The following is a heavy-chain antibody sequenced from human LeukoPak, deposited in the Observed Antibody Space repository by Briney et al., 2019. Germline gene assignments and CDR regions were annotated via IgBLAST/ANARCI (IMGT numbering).Heavy chain of an antibody. CDR3: ARANGSGSSPQSQSYYYYGMDV. V-gene: IGHV4-59*01. Sequence: SETLSLTCTVSGGSISSYYWSWIRQPPGKGLEWIGYIYYSGSTNYNPSLKSRVTISVDTSKNQFSLKLSSVTAADTAVYYCARANGSGSSPQSQSYYYYGMDVWGQGTTVTVSS. D-gene: IGHD3-10*01. J-gene: IGHJ6*02. CDR1: GGSISSYY. CDR2: IYYSGST.